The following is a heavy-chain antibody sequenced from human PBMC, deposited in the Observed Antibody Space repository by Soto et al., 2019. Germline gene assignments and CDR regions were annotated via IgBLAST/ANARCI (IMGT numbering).Heavy chain of an antibody. Sequence: SVKVSFKASCYTFTTYGIAWVRQAPGQGLEWLGWISAYNGNTNYAQKFQGRVTMTTETSTNTAYMEVRSLRSDDTAVYYCARDKGSKAWYYFFDFWGQGTLVTVSS. V-gene: IGHV1-18*01. CDR2: ISAYNGNT. D-gene: IGHD1-26*01. CDR1: CYTFTTYG. CDR3: ARDKGSKAWYYFFDF. J-gene: IGHJ4*02.